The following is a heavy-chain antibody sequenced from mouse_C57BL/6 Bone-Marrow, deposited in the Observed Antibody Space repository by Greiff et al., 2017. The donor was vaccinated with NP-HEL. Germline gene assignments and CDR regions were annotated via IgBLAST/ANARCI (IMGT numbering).Heavy chain of an antibody. J-gene: IGHJ3*01. CDR3: ASPYDYDVAWFAY. Sequence: DVKLVESGGDLVKPGGSLKLSCAASGFTFSSYGMSWVRQTPDKRLEWVATISSGGSYTYYPDSVKGRFTISRDNAKNTLYLQMSSLKSEDTAMYYCASPYDYDVAWFAYWGHGTLVTVSA. CDR2: ISSGGSYT. CDR1: GFTFSSYG. D-gene: IGHD2-4*01. V-gene: IGHV5-6*02.